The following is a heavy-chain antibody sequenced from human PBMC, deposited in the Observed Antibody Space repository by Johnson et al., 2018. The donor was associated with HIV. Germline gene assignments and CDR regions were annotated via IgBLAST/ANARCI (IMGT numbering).Heavy chain of an antibody. CDR1: GFTFDDYA. Sequence: VQLVKSGGGLVQPGRSLRLSCAASGFTFDDYAMHWVRQAPGKGLEWVSGISWNSGSIGYADSVKGRFTISRDNAKNSLYLQMNNLRAEDTALYYCAKDRRSWYDDAFDIWGQGTMVTVSS. CDR2: ISWNSGSI. D-gene: IGHD6-13*01. J-gene: IGHJ3*02. V-gene: IGHV3-9*01. CDR3: AKDRRSWYDDAFDI.